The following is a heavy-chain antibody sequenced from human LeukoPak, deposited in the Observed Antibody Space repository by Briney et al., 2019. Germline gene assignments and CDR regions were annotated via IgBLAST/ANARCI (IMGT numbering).Heavy chain of an antibody. CDR1: AFTFSSYS. V-gene: IGHV3-23*01. CDR3: AKDSLLFPYCRSTSCNDY. Sequence: GRPTRLTCAGCAFTFSSYSMKWVRQAPGKGREWVSAISGSGGSTYYADSVKGRFTISRDNSKTPLYLQMNSLRAEDTAVYYCAKDSLLFPYCRSTSCNDYWGQGTLVTVSS. CDR2: ISGSGGST. D-gene: IGHD2-2*01. J-gene: IGHJ4*02.